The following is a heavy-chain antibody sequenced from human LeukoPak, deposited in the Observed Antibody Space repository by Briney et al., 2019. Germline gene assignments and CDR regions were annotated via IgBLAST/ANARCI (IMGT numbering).Heavy chain of an antibody. J-gene: IGHJ4*02. Sequence: NPGGSLRLSCAASGLTFSSYSMDWVRQAPGKGLEWVSSISSSSSYTYYADSVKGRFTISRDNAKNSLYLQMNSLRAEDTAVYYCARSYCTNGVCRYYFDYWGQGTLVTVSS. D-gene: IGHD2-8*01. CDR2: ISSSSSYT. CDR1: GLTFSSYS. CDR3: ARSYCTNGVCRYYFDY. V-gene: IGHV3-21*01.